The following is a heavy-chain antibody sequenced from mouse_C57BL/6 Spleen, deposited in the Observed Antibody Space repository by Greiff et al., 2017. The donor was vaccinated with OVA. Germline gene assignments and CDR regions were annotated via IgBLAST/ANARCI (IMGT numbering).Heavy chain of an antibody. Sequence: LVESGAELVQPGASVKISCKASGYAFSSYWMNWVKQRPGKGLEWIGQIYPGDGDTNYNGKFKGKATMTADKSSSTAYRQLSSLTSEDSAVYFCARWDDGSGDVWGTGTTVTVSS. CDR3: ARWDDGSGDV. J-gene: IGHJ1*03. CDR1: GYAFSSYW. CDR2: IYPGDGDT. V-gene: IGHV1-80*01. D-gene: IGHD2-3*01.